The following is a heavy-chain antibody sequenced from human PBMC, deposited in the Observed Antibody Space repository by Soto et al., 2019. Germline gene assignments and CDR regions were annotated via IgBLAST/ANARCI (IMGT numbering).Heavy chain of an antibody. J-gene: IGHJ4*02. Sequence: QVQLQPSGPGLVKPSQTLSLTCDISGDSVSTTSASWNWIRQSPSRGLEWLGRTYYRSKWYYDLAFSVKSRIATARATSKPQWSLDMKSVTADDTAVYYCARGHGDCSGGNCYILYNFDYWGQGTLVTVSS. CDR2: TYYRSKWYY. V-gene: IGHV6-1*01. D-gene: IGHD2-15*01. CDR1: GDSVSTTSAS. CDR3: ARGHGDCSGGNCYILYNFDY.